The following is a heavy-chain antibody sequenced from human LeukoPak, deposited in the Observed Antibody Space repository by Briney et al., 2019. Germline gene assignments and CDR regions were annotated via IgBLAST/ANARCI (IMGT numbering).Heavy chain of an antibody. CDR1: GFTFSDYY. CDR3: ARVPDYYDSSGYHEYYYGMDV. V-gene: IGHV3-11*01. CDR2: ISSSGSTI. J-gene: IGHJ6*02. Sequence: GGSLRLSCAASGFTFSDYYMSWIRQAPGKGLEWVSYISSSGSTIYYADSVKGRFTISRDNAKNSLYLQMNSLRAEDTAVYYCARVPDYYDSSGYHEYYYGMDVWGQGTTVTVSS. D-gene: IGHD3-22*01.